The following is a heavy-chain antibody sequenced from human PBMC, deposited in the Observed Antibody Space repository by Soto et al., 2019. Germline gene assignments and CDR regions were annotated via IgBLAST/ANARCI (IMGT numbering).Heavy chain of an antibody. CDR3: NRGSEYDFWSGYL. V-gene: IGHV1-69*06. J-gene: IGHJ4*02. Sequence: QARLVQSGAEVTKPGSSVKVSCKVTGGTSTRYAINWVRQAPGQGLEWRGGIVPMFGTSKYAQKFQGRGTITADTSTNIAYMELRSLRSEDTAVYYCNRGSEYDFWSGYLWGQGTLVSVSS. CDR1: GGTSTRYA. D-gene: IGHD3-3*01. CDR2: IVPMFGTS.